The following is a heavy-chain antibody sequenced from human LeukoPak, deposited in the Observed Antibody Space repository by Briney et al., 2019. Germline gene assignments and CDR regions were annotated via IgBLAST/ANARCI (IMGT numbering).Heavy chain of an antibody. CDR2: ISWNSGSI. D-gene: IGHD2/OR15-2a*01. V-gene: IGHV3-9*03. CDR1: GFTFDDYA. J-gene: IGHJ6*03. Sequence: GGSLRLSCAASGFTFDDYAMHWVRQAPGKGVEWVSGISWNSGSIGYADSVKGRFTISRDNAKNSLYLQMNSLRAEDMALYYCAKDIRRVIRGHMDVWGKGTTVTVSS. CDR3: AKDIRRVIRGHMDV.